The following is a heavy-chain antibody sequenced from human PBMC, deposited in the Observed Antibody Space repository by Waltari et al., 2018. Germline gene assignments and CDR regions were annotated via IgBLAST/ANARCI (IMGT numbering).Heavy chain of an antibody. CDR3: ARDSREPAANYYYYYYMDV. CDR2: IYYSGST. V-gene: IGHV4-59*01. CDR1: GGSISSYY. D-gene: IGHD2-2*01. J-gene: IGHJ6*03. Sequence: QVQLQESGPGLVKPSETLSLPCTVSGGSISSYYWSWIRQPPGKGLEWIGYIYYSGSTNYNPSLKSRVTISVDTSKNQFSLKLSSVTAADTAVYYCARDSREPAANYYYYYYMDVWGKGTTVTVSS.